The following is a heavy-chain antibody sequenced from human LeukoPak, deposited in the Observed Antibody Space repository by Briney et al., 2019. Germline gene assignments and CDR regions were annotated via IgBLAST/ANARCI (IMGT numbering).Heavy chain of an antibody. J-gene: IGHJ6*02. Sequence: SETLSLTCTVSGYSISSGYYWGWIRQPPGKGLEWIGSIYHSGSTYYNPSLKSRVTISVDTSKNQFSLKLSSVTAADTAVYYCASPGGSYGSYYYSGMDVWGQGTTVTVSS. CDR2: IYHSGST. CDR3: ASPGGSYGSYYYSGMDV. V-gene: IGHV4-38-2*02. D-gene: IGHD5-18*01. CDR1: GYSISSGYY.